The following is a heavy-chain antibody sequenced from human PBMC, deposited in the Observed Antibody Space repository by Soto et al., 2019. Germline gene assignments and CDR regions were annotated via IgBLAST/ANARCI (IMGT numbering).Heavy chain of an antibody. CDR1: GGSISSYY. CDR3: AFVSGGNDIPFFDY. D-gene: IGHD3-9*01. J-gene: IGHJ4*02. Sequence: KSSETLSLTCTVSGGSISSYYWSWIRQPPGKGLEWIGYIYYSGSTNYNPSLKSRVTISVDTSKNQFSLKLRSEDTAVYYCAFVSGGNDIPFFDYWGQGTLVTASS. CDR2: IYYSGST. V-gene: IGHV4-59*08.